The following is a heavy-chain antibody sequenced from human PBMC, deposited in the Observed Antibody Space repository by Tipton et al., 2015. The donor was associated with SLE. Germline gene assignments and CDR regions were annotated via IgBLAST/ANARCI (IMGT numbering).Heavy chain of an antibody. D-gene: IGHD6-13*01. CDR2: IYYSGST. CDR1: GGSISSYY. Sequence: TLSLTCTVSGGSISSYYWSWIRQPPGKGLEWIGYIYYSGSTNYNPSLKSRVTISVDTSKNQFSLKLSSVTAADTAVYYCVREGSSSSPGLVDPWGQGTLVTVSS. CDR3: VREGSSSSPGLVDP. J-gene: IGHJ5*02. V-gene: IGHV4-59*01.